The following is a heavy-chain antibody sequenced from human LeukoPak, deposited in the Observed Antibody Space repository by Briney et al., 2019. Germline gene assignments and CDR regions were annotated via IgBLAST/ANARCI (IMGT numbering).Heavy chain of an antibody. D-gene: IGHD3-16*01. CDR3: ARHFGSAKNWFDP. V-gene: IGHV4-59*08. J-gene: IGHJ5*02. CDR2: ISYTGTT. CDR1: GDSINKYY. Sequence: PSETLSLTCTVSGDSINKYYWRWIRQPPGRGLEWIGYISYTGTTTYTPSLMTRVTITSDTPKNQCSLKLTSVTAADTAVYYCARHFGSAKNWFDPWGQGTLVTVSS.